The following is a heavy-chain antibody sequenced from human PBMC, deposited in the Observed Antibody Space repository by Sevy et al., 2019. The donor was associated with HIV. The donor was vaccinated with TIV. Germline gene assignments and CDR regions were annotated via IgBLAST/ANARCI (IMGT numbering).Heavy chain of an antibody. J-gene: IGHJ4*02. D-gene: IGHD6-19*01. CDR2: ISSSGSAI. CDR1: GFTFSDYY. Sequence: GESLKISCAASGFTFSDYYMSWIRQAPGKGLEWISYISSSGSAIYYADSVKGRFTISRDNAKNSLYLQMNSLRAEDTAVYYCARITGWRFYYWGQGTLVTVSS. CDR3: ARITGWRFYY. V-gene: IGHV3-11*04.